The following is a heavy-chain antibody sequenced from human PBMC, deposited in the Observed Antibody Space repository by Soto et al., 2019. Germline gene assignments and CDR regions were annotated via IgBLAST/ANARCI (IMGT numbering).Heavy chain of an antibody. Sequence: QVQLQESGPGLVKPSQTLCLTCTVSGGSISSGGYYWTWIRQHPGKGLEWIGYNYYSGITYYNPSLKSRFTISLDTSKKQFSLKLSSVTAADTAVYYCARGSSIAGLYYGMDVWGQGTTVTVSS. CDR3: ARGSSIAGLYYGMDV. D-gene: IGHD6-6*01. CDR1: GGSISSGGYY. CDR2: NYYSGIT. V-gene: IGHV4-31*03. J-gene: IGHJ6*02.